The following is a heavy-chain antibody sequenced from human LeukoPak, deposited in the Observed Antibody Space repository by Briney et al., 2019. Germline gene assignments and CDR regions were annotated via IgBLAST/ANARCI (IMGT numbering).Heavy chain of an antibody. CDR3: ASNVEMATIRGAFDI. CDR1: GYTFTSYY. J-gene: IGHJ3*02. CDR2: IIPIFGTA. D-gene: IGHD5-24*01. V-gene: IGHV1-69*06. Sequence: GASVKVSCKASGYTFTSYYMHWVRQAPGQGLEWMGGIIPIFGTANYAQKFQGRVTITADKSTSTAYMELSSLRSEDTAVYYCASNVEMATIRGAFDIWGQGTMVTVSS.